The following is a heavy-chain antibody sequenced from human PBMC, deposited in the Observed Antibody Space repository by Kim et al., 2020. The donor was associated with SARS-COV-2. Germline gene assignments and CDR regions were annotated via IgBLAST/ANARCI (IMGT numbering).Heavy chain of an antibody. CDR1: GFTFDDYA. Sequence: SLRLSCAASGFTFDDYAMHWVRQAPGKGPEWVSGISWNSGSIGYADSVKGRFTISRDNAKNSLYLQINSLRAEDTALYYCARSRIAVAGTFYYYGMDV. D-gene: IGHD6-19*01. CDR3: ARSRIAVAGTFYYYGMDV. CDR2: ISWNSGSI. J-gene: IGHJ6*01. V-gene: IGHV3-9*01.